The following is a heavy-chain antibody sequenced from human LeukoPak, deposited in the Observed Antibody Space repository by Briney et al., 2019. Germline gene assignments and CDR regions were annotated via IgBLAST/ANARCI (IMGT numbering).Heavy chain of an antibody. CDR3: AKGDMGPIRGDYFDY. D-gene: IGHD3-9*01. Sequence: GGSLRLSCAASGFTFSSYGMHWVRQAPGKGLEWVAVIWYDGSNKYYADSVKGRFTISRDNSKNTLYLQMNSLRAEDTAVYYCAKGDMGPIRGDYFDYWGQGTLVTASS. CDR1: GFTFSSYG. J-gene: IGHJ4*02. CDR2: IWYDGSNK. V-gene: IGHV3-33*06.